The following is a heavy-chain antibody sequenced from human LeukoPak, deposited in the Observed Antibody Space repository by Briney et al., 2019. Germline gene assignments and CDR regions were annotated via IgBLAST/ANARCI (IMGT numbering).Heavy chain of an antibody. CDR3: ARGEVSASYSSSWYLDHGIAWYFDL. J-gene: IGHJ2*01. CDR2: ISNSSTAT. CDR1: GFSFSS. V-gene: IGHV3-48*04. Sequence: PGGSLRLSCVASGFSFSSMNWIRQAPGKGPEWVSYISNSSTATEYADSVKGRFTISRDNAKNSLYLQMNSLRAEDTAVYYCARGEVSASYSSSWYLDHGIAWYFDLWGRGTLVTVSS. D-gene: IGHD6-13*01.